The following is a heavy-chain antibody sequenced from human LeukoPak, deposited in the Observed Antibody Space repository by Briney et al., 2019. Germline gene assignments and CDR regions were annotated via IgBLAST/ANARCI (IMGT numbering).Heavy chain of an antibody. CDR3: VRDWRSSGCFDY. Sequence: GGSLRLSCAASGFTFSAHYMDWVRQAPGKGLEWVSYISPSSSYTNYADSVKGRFTISRDNAKNSLYLQMNSLRAEDTAVYYCVRDWRSSGCFDYWGQGALVTVSS. V-gene: IGHV3-11*05. CDR1: GFTFSAHY. D-gene: IGHD6-19*01. J-gene: IGHJ4*02. CDR2: ISPSSSYT.